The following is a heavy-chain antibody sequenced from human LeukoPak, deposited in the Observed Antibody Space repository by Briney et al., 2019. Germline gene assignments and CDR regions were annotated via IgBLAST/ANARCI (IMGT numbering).Heavy chain of an antibody. Sequence: SETLSLTCTVSGGSISSYYWSWIRQPPGKGLEWIGYVFYSGSTNYNPSLKSRVTISVDTSKNQFSRKLSSVTAADTAVYYCARDVGSSGYNAFDIWGQGTVVTVSS. V-gene: IGHV4-59*01. CDR1: GGSISSYY. D-gene: IGHD3-22*01. CDR2: VFYSGST. J-gene: IGHJ3*02. CDR3: ARDVGSSGYNAFDI.